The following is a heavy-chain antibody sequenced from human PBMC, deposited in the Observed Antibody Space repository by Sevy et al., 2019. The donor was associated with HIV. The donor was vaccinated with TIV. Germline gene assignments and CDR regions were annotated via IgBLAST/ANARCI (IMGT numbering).Heavy chain of an antibody. D-gene: IGHD3-16*02. Sequence: ASVKVSCKASRGTFSSYAISWVRQAPGQGLEWMGGIIPIFGTANYAQKFQGRVTITADESTSTAYMELSSLRSEDTAVYYCASGGELSSPFDYWGQGTLVTVSS. CDR2: IIPIFGTA. CDR1: RGTFSSYA. CDR3: ASGGELSSPFDY. V-gene: IGHV1-69*13. J-gene: IGHJ4*02.